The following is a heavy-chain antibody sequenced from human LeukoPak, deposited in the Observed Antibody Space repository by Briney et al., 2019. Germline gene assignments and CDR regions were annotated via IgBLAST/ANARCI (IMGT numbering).Heavy chain of an antibody. D-gene: IGHD3-10*01. J-gene: IGHJ4*02. Sequence: GGSLRLSCAASGFTFSSYSMNWVRQAPGKGLEWVSYISSSSSDIYYADSVEGRFTISRDNAKNSLYLQMNSLRVEDTAVYYCASSGFGRNFDYWGQGTLVTVSS. CDR2: ISSSSSDI. CDR3: ASSGFGRNFDY. V-gene: IGHV3-48*01. CDR1: GFTFSSYS.